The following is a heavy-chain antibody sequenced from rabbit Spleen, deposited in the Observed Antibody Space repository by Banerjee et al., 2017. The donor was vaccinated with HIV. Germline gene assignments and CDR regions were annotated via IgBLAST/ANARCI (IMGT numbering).Heavy chain of an antibody. CDR1: GFTLSSYY. J-gene: IGHJ4*01. CDR2: IDPIFGGT. CDR3: ARGGGL. Sequence: HLKESGGGLVQPGGSLKLSCKASGFTLSSYYMNWVRQAPGKGLEWIGYIDPIFGGTYYASWVNGRFSISRENTQNTVSLQLNSLTAADTATYFCARGGGLWGPGTLVTVS. V-gene: IGHV1S7*01.